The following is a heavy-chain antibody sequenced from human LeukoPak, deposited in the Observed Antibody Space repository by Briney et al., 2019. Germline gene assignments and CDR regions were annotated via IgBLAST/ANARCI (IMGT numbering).Heavy chain of an antibody. V-gene: IGHV4-39*07. CDR1: GGSIISSSYY. CDR3: ARDIRAAQGRFY. Sequence: NTSETLSLTCTVSGGSIISSSYYWGWVRQPPGKGLEWIGNIFYNGNTYYNPSLKSRVTMSVDTSKKQFSLNLSSVTAADTAVYYCARDIRAAQGRFYWGQGTLVTVSS. CDR2: IFYNGNT. D-gene: IGHD3-10*01. J-gene: IGHJ4*02.